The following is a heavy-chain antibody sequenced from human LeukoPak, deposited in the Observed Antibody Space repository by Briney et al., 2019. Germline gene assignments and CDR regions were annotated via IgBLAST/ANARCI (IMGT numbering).Heavy chain of an antibody. Sequence: PSETLSLTCAVYGGSFSGYYWSWIRQPPGKGLEWIGEINHSGSTNYNPSLKSRVTISVDTSKNQFSLKLSSVTAADTAVYYCVGDSYDFWSGPPYYYYYMDVWGKGTTVTVSS. CDR2: INHSGST. V-gene: IGHV4-34*01. CDR3: VGDSYDFWSGPPYYYYYMDV. D-gene: IGHD3-3*01. J-gene: IGHJ6*03. CDR1: GGSFSGYY.